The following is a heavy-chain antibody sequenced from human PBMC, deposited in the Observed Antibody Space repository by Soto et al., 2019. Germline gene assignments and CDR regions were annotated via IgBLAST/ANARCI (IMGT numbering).Heavy chain of an antibody. CDR1: GGSISSGDYY. Sequence: KPSETLSLTCTVSGGSISSGDYYWSWIRQHPGKGLEWIGYIYYSGSTYYNPSLKSRVTISVDTSKNQFSLKLSSVTAADTAVYYCARDQYSGYQFDYWGQGTLVTVSS. V-gene: IGHV4-31*03. J-gene: IGHJ4*02. D-gene: IGHD5-12*01. CDR3: ARDQYSGYQFDY. CDR2: IYYSGST.